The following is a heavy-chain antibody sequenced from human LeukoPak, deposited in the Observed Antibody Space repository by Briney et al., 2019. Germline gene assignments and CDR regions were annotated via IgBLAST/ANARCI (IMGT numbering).Heavy chain of an antibody. D-gene: IGHD1-26*01. CDR1: GGSISSYS. V-gene: IGHV4-4*07. CDR3: ASRRVGATTHHFDY. CDR2: IYTSGST. J-gene: IGHJ4*02. Sequence: SETLSLTCTVSGGSISSYSWSWIRQPAGKGLEWIGRIYTSGSTNYNPSLKSRVTMSVDTSKNQFSLKLSSVTAADTAVYYCASRRVGATTHHFDYWGQGTLVTVSS.